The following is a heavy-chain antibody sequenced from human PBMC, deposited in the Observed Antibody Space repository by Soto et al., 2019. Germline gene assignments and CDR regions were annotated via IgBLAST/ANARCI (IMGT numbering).Heavy chain of an antibody. J-gene: IGHJ5*02. CDR2: IYYSGST. D-gene: IGHD3-22*01. CDR3: ARSYYYDSSGYRWFDP. Sequence: SETLSLTCTVSGGSISSGDYYWSWIRQPPGKGLEWIGYIYYSGSTYYNPSLKSRVTISVDTSKNRFSLKLSSVTAADTAVYYCARSYYYDSSGYRWFDPWGQGTLVTVSS. CDR1: GGSISSGDYY. V-gene: IGHV4-30-4*01.